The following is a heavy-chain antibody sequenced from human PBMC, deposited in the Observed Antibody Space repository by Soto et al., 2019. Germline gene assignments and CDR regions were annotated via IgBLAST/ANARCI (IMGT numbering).Heavy chain of an antibody. J-gene: IGHJ4*02. CDR2: INAGNGNT. CDR3: ASQYYYDSSGIYYGAPFDY. CDR1: GYTFTSYA. D-gene: IGHD3-22*01. Sequence: ASVKVSCKASGYTFTSYAMHWVRQAPGQRLEWMGWINAGNGNTKYSQKFQGRVTITRDTSASTAYMELSSLRSEDTAVYYCASQYYYDSSGIYYGAPFDYWGQGTLVTVSS. V-gene: IGHV1-3*01.